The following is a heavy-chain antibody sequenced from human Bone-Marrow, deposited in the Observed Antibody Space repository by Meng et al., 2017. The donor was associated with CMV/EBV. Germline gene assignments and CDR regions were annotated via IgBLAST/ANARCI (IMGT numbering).Heavy chain of an antibody. D-gene: IGHD3-22*01. V-gene: IGHV4-38-2*02. CDR1: GYSISSGYY. CDR3: ASLKEYYDSSGYHLPGD. CDR2: IYHSGST. J-gene: IGHJ4*02. Sequence: SETLSLTCTVSGYSISSGYYWGWIRQPPGKGLEWIGSIYHSGSTYYNPSLKSRVTISVDTSKNQFSLKLSSVTAADTAVYYCASLKEYYDSSGYHLPGDWGQGTLVTVSS.